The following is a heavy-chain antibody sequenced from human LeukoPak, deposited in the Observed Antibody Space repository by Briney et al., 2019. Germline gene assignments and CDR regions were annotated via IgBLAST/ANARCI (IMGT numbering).Heavy chain of an antibody. D-gene: IGHD1-26*01. CDR2: IYYGGST. CDR3: SRESGAFCPFGY. J-gene: IGHJ4*02. CDR1: GGSISSYY. V-gene: IGHV4-59*01. Sequence: SETLSLTCTVSGGSISSYYWSWIREPPGKGLEWIGYIYYGGSTDYNPSLKSRVTISKDTSKTQFSLRLSSVTAADTAIYYCSRESGAFCPFGYWGQGTLVTVSS.